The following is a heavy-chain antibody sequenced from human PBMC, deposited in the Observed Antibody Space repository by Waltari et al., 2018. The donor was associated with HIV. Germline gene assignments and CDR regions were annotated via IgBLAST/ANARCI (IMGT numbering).Heavy chain of an antibody. CDR3: ARGGYDRGDFDY. Sequence: QVQLVQSGAEVKKPGASVKVSCKASGYTFTNYAIHWVRQAPGHRLEWMGWINAGNGYRKYPQRFQGRVTITRDTSASTAYMELSSLRPEDTAVYYCARGGYDRGDFDYWGQGTLVTVSS. V-gene: IGHV1-3*01. D-gene: IGHD3-16*01. CDR2: INAGNGYR. CDR1: GYTFTNYA. J-gene: IGHJ4*02.